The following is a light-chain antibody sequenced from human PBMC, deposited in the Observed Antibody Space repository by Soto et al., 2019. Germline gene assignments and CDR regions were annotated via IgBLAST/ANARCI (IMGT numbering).Light chain of an antibody. V-gene: IGKV3-20*01. CDR1: QSVSSH. CDR2: AAS. Sequence: DIVMTQSPATLSESPGGRVTVSCRASQSVSSHVAWYQQRPGQAPRLLINAASFRATGIPDRISGSGSGTDFTLTISRLEPEDFGVYYCQQYGSSSRTFGQGTKVEIK. CDR3: QQYGSSSRT. J-gene: IGKJ1*01.